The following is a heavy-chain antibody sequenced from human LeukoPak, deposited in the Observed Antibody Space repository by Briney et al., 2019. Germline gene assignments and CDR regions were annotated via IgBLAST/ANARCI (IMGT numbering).Heavy chain of an antibody. CDR1: GFTFSSYA. J-gene: IGHJ6*02. D-gene: IGHD6-13*01. CDR3: ARAHSSSWYSGPWGMDV. Sequence: GGSLRLSCAASGFTFSSYAMHWVRQAPGKGLEWVAVISYDGSNKYYADSVKGRFTISRDNSKNTLYLQMNSLRAEDTAVYYCARAHSSSWYSGPWGMDVWGQGTTVTGSS. V-gene: IGHV3-30-3*01. CDR2: ISYDGSNK.